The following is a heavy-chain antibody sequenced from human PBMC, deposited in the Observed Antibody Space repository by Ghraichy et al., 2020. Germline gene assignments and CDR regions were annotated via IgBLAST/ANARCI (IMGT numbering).Heavy chain of an antibody. CDR3: AKDPVFIQYGYYMDV. CDR1: GFTFSDYG. V-gene: IGHV3-30*02. CDR2: VWNDGNKK. D-gene: IGHD2-8*01. J-gene: IGHJ6*03. Sequence: GGSLRLSCAASGFTFSDYGMHWVRQAPGKGLEWVAFVWNDGNKKYHADSVKGRFTISRDNSKNTLYLQMNSLRVEDTAVYYCAKDPVFIQYGYYMDVWGKGTTVTVSS.